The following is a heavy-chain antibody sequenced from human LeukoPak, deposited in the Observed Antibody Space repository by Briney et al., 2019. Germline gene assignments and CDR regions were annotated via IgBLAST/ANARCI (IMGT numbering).Heavy chain of an antibody. CDR2: IFYSGTT. J-gene: IGHJ6*03. V-gene: IGHV4-59*01. Sequence: SETLSLTCTVSGGSISSYYWSWIRQPPGKGLEWIGFIFYSGTTNYNPSLKSRVTISVDTSKNQFSLKLSSVTAADTAVYYCARVGDDSSGYYSNLDYYYYYYMDVWGKGTTVTVSS. D-gene: IGHD3-22*01. CDR3: ARVGDDSSGYYSNLDYYYYYYMDV. CDR1: GGSISSYY.